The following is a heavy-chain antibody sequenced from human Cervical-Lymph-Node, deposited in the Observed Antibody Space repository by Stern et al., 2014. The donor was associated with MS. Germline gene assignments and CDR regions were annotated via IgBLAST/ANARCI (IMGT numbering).Heavy chain of an antibody. CDR3: ATSGGYSGYDYHGYFDY. D-gene: IGHD5-12*01. CDR1: GFTFSSYG. CDR2: LSYDGGNQ. V-gene: IGHV3-30*03. Sequence: QLVQSGGGVVQPGRSLRLSCAASGFTFSSYGMHWVRQAPGKGLEWVAVLSYDGGNQYYADSVKGRFTISRDNSKNTLYVQMNSLRAEDTAVYYCATSGGYSGYDYHGYFDYWGQGTLVTVSS. J-gene: IGHJ4*02.